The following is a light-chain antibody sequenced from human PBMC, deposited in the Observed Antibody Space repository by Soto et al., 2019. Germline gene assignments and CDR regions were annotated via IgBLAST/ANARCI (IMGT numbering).Light chain of an antibody. CDR1: SSDVGSYNL. V-gene: IGLV2-23*01. J-gene: IGLJ7*01. CDR2: EGS. Sequence: QSALTQPASVSGSPGQSITISCTGTSSDVGSYNLVSWYQQHPGKAPKLMIYEGSKAPSGVSNRFSGSKSGNTASLTISGLQAEDEADYYCCSYAGSSTFAVFGGGTQLTVL. CDR3: CSYAGSSTFAV.